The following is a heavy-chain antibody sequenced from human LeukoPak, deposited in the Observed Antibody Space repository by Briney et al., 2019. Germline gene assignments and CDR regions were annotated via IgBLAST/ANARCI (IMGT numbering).Heavy chain of an antibody. CDR3: AKGSTWDTTNFDY. J-gene: IGHJ4*02. V-gene: IGHV3-23*01. CDR2: MTGTGGHT. CDR1: GFAFSDYA. D-gene: IGHD1-1*01. Sequence: QPGGSLRLSCAASGFAFSDYAMTWVRQAPGKGLEWVSAMTGTGGHTFYADSVKGRFTISRDNSRNTLFLQVNSLRAEDTAVYYCAKGSTWDTTNFDYWGQGTLVTVSS.